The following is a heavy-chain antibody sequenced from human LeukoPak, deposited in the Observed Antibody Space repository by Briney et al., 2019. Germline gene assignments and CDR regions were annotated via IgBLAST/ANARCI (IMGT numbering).Heavy chain of an antibody. CDR3: ARDRKRWEHRKYFDY. Sequence: GGSLRLSCAASGFTFSSYAMHWVRQAPGKGLEWVAVISYDGSNKYYADSVKGRFTISRDNAKNSLYLQMNSLRAEDTAVYYCARDRKRWEHRKYFDYWGQGTLVTVSS. J-gene: IGHJ4*02. V-gene: IGHV3-30-3*01. D-gene: IGHD1-26*01. CDR1: GFTFSSYA. CDR2: ISYDGSNK.